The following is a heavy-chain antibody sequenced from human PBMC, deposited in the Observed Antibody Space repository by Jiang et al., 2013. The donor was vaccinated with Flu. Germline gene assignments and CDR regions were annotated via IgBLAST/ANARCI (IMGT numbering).Heavy chain of an antibody. CDR1: SGSMSTYY. CDR2: ISYIGST. D-gene: IGHD6-6*01. Sequence: GSGLVKPSETLSLTCAVSSGSMSTYYWSWIRQPPGKGLEWIGFISYIGSTRYNPSLKSRVTISVDTSKNQFSXKLSSVSAADTAVYYCASTRIDARTYFDHWGQGSLVTVLL. CDR3: ASTRIDARTYFDH. V-gene: IGHV4-59*01. J-gene: IGHJ4*02.